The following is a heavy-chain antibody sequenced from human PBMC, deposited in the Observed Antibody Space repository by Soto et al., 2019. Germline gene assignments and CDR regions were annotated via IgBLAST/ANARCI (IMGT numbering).Heavy chain of an antibody. D-gene: IGHD2-2*01. Sequence: GGSLRLSCAASGFTFSSYSMNWVRQAPGKGLEWVSSISSSSSYIYYADSVKGRFTISRDNAKNSLYLQMNSLRAEDTAVYYCASDDIVVVPAAIDVVYYGMDVWGQGTPVTVSS. V-gene: IGHV3-21*01. J-gene: IGHJ6*02. CDR1: GFTFSSYS. CDR3: ASDDIVVVPAAIDVVYYGMDV. CDR2: ISSSSSYI.